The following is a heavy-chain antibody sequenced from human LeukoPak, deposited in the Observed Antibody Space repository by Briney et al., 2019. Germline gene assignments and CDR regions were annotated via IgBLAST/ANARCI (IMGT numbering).Heavy chain of an antibody. V-gene: IGHV3-48*04. CDR3: ARVGAAAYNWFDP. CDR2: ISSSGSTI. CDR1: GFTFSSYN. Sequence: GGSLRLSCAASGFTFSSYNMNWVRQAPGKGLEWVSYISSSGSTIYYADSVKGRFTISRDNAKNSLYLQMNSLRAEDTAVYYCARVGAAAYNWFDPWGQGTLVTVSS. J-gene: IGHJ5*02. D-gene: IGHD2-2*01.